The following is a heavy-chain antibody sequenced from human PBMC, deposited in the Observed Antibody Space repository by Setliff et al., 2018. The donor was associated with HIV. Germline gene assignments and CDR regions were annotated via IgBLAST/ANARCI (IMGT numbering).Heavy chain of an antibody. CDR1: GFTFNNYA. V-gene: IGHV3-23*01. CDR2: ISGSTGST. Sequence: PGGSLRLSCAASGFTFNNYAMSWVRQAPGKGLEWVSAISGSTGSTYYADSVKGRFTISRDNSKNTLYLQMNSLRAEDTAVYYCAKGRAGYSFDYWGRGTLVTVSS. D-gene: IGHD6-13*01. CDR3: AKGRAGYSFDY. J-gene: IGHJ4*02.